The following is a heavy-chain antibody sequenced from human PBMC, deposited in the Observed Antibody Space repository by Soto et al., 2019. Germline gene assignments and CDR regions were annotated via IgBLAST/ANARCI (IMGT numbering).Heavy chain of an antibody. V-gene: IGHV3-23*01. Sequence: EVQLLESGGGLVQPGGSLRLSCAASGFTFISYAMSCVRQAPGKGLEWASAFSGSGGSTYYADSVKGRFNVSRDHSKYTLYLQMTGLRAEDRAVYYGAKAHAYYDFWSGYYFDYWGQGTLVTVSS. D-gene: IGHD3-3*01. CDR2: FSGSGGST. J-gene: IGHJ4*02. CDR1: GFTFISYA. CDR3: AKAHAYYDFWSGYYFDY.